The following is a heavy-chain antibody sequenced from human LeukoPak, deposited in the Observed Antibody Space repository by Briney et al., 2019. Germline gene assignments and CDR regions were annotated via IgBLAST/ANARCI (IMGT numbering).Heavy chain of an antibody. V-gene: IGHV1-69*05. CDR3: ARAKDYYDSSGYYYFDY. J-gene: IGHJ4*02. CDR1: GGTFSSYA. CDR2: IIPIFGTA. Sequence: SVKVSCKASGGTFSSYAISWVRQAPGQGLEWMGAIIPIFGTANYAQKFQGRVTITTDESTSTAYMELSSLRSEDTAVYYCARAKDYYDSSGYYYFDYWGQGTLVTVSS. D-gene: IGHD3-22*01.